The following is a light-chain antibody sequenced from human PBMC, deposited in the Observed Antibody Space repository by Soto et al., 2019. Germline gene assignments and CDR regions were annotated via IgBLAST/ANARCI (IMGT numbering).Light chain of an antibody. CDR3: TSYAGSNIWV. J-gene: IGLJ3*02. V-gene: IGLV2-8*01. Sequence: QSALTQPPSASGSPGQSVTISCTGTSSDVGVYNYVSWYQQYPGKAPKLMIYEVTKRPSGIPDRFSGSKSGKTASLTVSGLQPEDEADYYCTSYAGSNIWVFGGGTKVTVL. CDR1: SSDVGVYNY. CDR2: EVT.